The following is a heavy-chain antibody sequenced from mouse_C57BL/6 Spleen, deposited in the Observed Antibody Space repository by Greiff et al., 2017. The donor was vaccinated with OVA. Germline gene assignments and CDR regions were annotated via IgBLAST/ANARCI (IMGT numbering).Heavy chain of an antibody. V-gene: IGHV5-9-1*02. J-gene: IGHJ4*01. CDR3: TREGTTAFYAMDY. CDR2: ISSGGDYI. Sequence: EVQLQESGEGLVKPGGSLKLSCAASGFTFSSYAMSWVRQTPEKRLEWVAYISSGGDYIYYADTVKGRFTISRDNARNTLYLQMSSLKSEDTAMYYCTREGTTAFYAMDYWGQGTSVTVSS. CDR1: GFTFSSYA. D-gene: IGHD1-2*01.